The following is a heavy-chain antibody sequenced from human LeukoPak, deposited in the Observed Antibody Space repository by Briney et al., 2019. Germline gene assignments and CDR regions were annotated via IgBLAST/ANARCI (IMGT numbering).Heavy chain of an antibody. Sequence: GGSLRLSCAASGFTFSSYAMHWVRQAPGKGLEWVAVISYDGSNKYYAHSVKGRFTISRDNSKNTLYLQMNSLRAEDTAVYYCARVIGYYYDSSGPPGDYWGQGTLVTVSS. D-gene: IGHD3-22*01. CDR1: GFTFSSYA. CDR2: ISYDGSNK. J-gene: IGHJ4*02. CDR3: ARVIGYYYDSSGPPGDY. V-gene: IGHV3-30*04.